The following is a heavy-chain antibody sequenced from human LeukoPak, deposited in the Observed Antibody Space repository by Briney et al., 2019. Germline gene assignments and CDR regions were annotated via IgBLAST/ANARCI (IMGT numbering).Heavy chain of an antibody. J-gene: IGHJ6*03. D-gene: IGHD3-10*01. CDR2: INHSGST. V-gene: IGHV4-34*01. CDR1: GGSFSGYY. Sequence: SETLSLTCAVYGGSFSGYYWSWIRQPPGKGLEWIGEINHSGSTNYNPSLKSRVTISVDTSKNQFSLELSSVTAADTAVYYCARGMGSGSYSGYYYYMDVWGKGTTVTVSS. CDR3: ARGMGSGSYSGYYYYMDV.